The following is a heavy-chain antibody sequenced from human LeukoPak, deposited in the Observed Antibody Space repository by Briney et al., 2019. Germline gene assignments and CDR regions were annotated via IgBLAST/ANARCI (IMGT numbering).Heavy chain of an antibody. Sequence: SETLSLTCTVSGGSISSYYWSWIRQPPGKGLEWIGYIYYSGSTNYNPSLKSRVTISVDTSKSQFSLKLSSVTAADTAVYYCARHPTIRGSSWYDYWGQGTLVTVSS. CDR2: IYYSGST. D-gene: IGHD6-13*01. V-gene: IGHV4-59*08. J-gene: IGHJ4*02. CDR3: ARHPTIRGSSWYDY. CDR1: GGSISSYY.